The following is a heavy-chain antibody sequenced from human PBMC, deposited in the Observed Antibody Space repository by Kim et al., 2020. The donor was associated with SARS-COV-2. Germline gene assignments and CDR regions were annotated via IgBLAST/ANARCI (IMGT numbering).Heavy chain of an antibody. V-gene: IGHV3-49*02. D-gene: IGHD3-10*01. CDR2: YGVKT. CDR3: SSGSFDY. Sequence: YGVKTEYAASVKGRFTISRDDTKSIAYLQMNSLKTEDTAVYYCSSGSFDYWGQGTLVTVSS. J-gene: IGHJ4*02.